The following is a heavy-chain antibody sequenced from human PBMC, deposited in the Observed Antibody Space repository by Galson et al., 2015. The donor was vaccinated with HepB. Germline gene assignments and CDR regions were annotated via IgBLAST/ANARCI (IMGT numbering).Heavy chain of an antibody. J-gene: IGHJ5*02. CDR1: GFTVSSNY. Sequence: SLRLSCAASGFTVSSNYMSWVRQAPGKGLEWVSVIYSGGSTYYADSVKGRFTISRDNSKNTLYLQMNSLRAEDTAVYYCARAGYSSSWTVGWFDPWGQGTLFTVSS. CDR3: ARAGYSSSWTVGWFDP. D-gene: IGHD6-13*01. V-gene: IGHV3-53*01. CDR2: IYSGGST.